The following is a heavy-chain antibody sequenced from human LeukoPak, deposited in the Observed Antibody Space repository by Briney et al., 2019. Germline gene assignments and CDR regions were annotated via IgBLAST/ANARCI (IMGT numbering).Heavy chain of an antibody. Sequence: PSETLSLTCTASGVSITSYYWSWIRQPPGKGLEWIGSIYHSGSTNDYPSLKSRVTTSVDTSKNQFSLKLSSVTAADTAVYYCARRGYYYDSSHYYYFDYWGQGTLVTVSS. J-gene: IGHJ4*02. CDR1: GVSITSYY. D-gene: IGHD3-22*01. CDR3: ARRGYYYDSSHYYYFDY. V-gene: IGHV4-59*08. CDR2: IYHSGST.